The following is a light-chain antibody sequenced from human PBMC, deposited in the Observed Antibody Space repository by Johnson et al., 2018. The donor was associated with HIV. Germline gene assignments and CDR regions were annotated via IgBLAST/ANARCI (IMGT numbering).Light chain of an antibody. V-gene: IGLV1-51*02. Sequence: QSALTQPPSVSAAPGQKVTISCSGSSSNIGNNYVSWYQQIPGTAPKLLIYENNKRPSGIPDRFSGSKSGTSATLGITGLQTGDEADYYCGTWDSSLSRIFGTGTKVTVL. CDR3: GTWDSSLSRI. CDR2: ENN. J-gene: IGLJ1*01. CDR1: SSNIGNNY.